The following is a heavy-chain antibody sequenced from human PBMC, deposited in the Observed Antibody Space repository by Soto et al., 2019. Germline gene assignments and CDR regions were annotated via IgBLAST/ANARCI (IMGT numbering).Heavy chain of an antibody. Sequence: PSETLSLTCTVSGGSIKSDYYWAWVRQPPGGGLEWMGYKYYSGATDSDPSLEARVSFSADTSKNQFFLNLTSVTVADTAVYYCARGRPNYFYYGLDVWGPGIPVTVSS. CDR1: GGSIKSDYY. V-gene: IGHV4-30-4*01. CDR2: KYYSGAT. CDR3: ARGRPNYFYYGLDV. J-gene: IGHJ6*02.